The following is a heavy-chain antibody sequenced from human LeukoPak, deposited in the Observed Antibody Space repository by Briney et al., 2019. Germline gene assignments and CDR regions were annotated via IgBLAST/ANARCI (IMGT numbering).Heavy chain of an antibody. Sequence: SVKVSCKASGGTFSSYAISWVRQAPGQGLEWMGRIIPILGIANYAQKFEGRVTITADKSTSTAYMELSSLRSEDTAVYYCARGGPASIGYFDYWGQGTLVTVSS. V-gene: IGHV1-69*04. J-gene: IGHJ4*02. CDR3: ARGGPASIGYFDY. CDR1: GGTFSSYA. CDR2: IIPILGIA.